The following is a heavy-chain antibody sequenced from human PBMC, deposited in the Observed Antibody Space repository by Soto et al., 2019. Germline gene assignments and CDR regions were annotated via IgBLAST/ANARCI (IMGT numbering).Heavy chain of an antibody. Sequence: LGESLKISCQTAGYTFDSNWIGWVRQMPGKGLEWMGIIYPGDSETRYSPSFQGQVTISVDRSFKTAYLQWRSLKASDTAIYYCARRSLSLAYFDYWGQGTLVTVSS. V-gene: IGHV5-51*01. CDR3: ARRSLSLAYFDY. CDR1: GYTFDSNW. D-gene: IGHD3-10*01. CDR2: IYPGDSET. J-gene: IGHJ4*02.